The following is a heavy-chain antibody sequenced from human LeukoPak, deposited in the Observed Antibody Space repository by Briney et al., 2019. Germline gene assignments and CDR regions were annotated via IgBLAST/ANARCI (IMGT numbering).Heavy chain of an antibody. CDR2: IYYSGSA. D-gene: IGHD1-26*01. Sequence: SETLSLTCTVSGGSISSYYWSWIRQPPGKGLEWIRYIYYSGSANYNPSLKSRLTISVDMSNNQFSLILSSVTAADTAVYYCARHGPYLGRLGWFDPWGQGTLVTVSS. V-gene: IGHV4-59*08. J-gene: IGHJ5*02. CDR3: ARHGPYLGRLGWFDP. CDR1: GGSISSYY.